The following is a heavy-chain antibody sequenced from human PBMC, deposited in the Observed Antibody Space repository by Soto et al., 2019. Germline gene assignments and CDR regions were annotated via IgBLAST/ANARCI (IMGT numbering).Heavy chain of an antibody. D-gene: IGHD2-8*01. CDR1: GFSFRDYT. J-gene: IGHJ4*02. V-gene: IGHV3-23*05. CDR3: ARRVNGDFDY. Sequence: EVQLLDSGGGLVQPGGSMTLSCAASGFSFRDYTMSWVLQAPGKVLDFISVILNNFNTYYTDSVRGRFTNSRDTSKNTLYLAMNSLSAEDTALNYSARRVNGDFDYWGQGALVTVSS. CDR2: ILNNFNT.